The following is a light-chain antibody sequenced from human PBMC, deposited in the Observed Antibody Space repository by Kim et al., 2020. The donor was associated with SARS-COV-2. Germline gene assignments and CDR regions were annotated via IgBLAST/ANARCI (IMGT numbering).Light chain of an antibody. J-gene: IGKJ3*01. CDR3: QQYNSPFT. Sequence: LSASVGDRVTITCQASQDISNYLTWYQQKPGKAPKLLIYGASILEAGVPSRFSGSGSGTDFTFTISSLQPEDVATYYCQQYNSPFTFGPGTKLEI. CDR2: GAS. V-gene: IGKV1-33*01. CDR1: QDISNY.